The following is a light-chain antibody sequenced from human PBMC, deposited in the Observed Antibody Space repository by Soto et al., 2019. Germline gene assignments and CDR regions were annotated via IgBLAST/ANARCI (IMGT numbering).Light chain of an antibody. CDR2: GAS. V-gene: IGKV3-15*01. CDR3: QQYNKWPPYT. J-gene: IGKJ2*01. Sequence: EIVMTQSPANLSVSPGERATLSCRASQSVSSNLAWYQQKAGQGPRLLIYGASTRATSIPARFSGSGSGTEFTLTINCLQSEDFAVYYCQQYNKWPPYTFGQGTKLEIK. CDR1: QSVSSN.